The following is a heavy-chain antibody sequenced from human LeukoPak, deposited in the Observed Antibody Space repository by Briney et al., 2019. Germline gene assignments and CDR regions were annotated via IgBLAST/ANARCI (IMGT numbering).Heavy chain of an antibody. Sequence: GASVKVSCKASGYTFTGYYMHWVRQAPGQGLEWMGWINPNSGGTNYAQKFQDRVTMTRDTSISTAYMELSRLRFDDTAVYYCARSTVLWIGESNADNYYGMDVWGQGTTVTVSS. J-gene: IGHJ6*02. CDR2: INPNSGGT. D-gene: IGHD3-10*01. CDR1: GYTFTGYY. CDR3: ARSTVLWIGESNADNYYGMDV. V-gene: IGHV1-2*02.